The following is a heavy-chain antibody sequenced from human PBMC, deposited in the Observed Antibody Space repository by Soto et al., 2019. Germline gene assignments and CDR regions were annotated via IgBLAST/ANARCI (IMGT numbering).Heavy chain of an antibody. D-gene: IGHD3-3*01. CDR1: GFSLTTSGVG. J-gene: IGHJ4*02. CDR2: IYWDVDK. Sequence: QITLNESGPTQVKPRQTLTLTCTFSGFSLTTSGVGVGWIRQSPGKAPEWLALIYWDVDKRYSPSLKSRLTITTDTSKNQVVLTMADLDPADTATYYCAHRVLRTVFGLVTTTAIYFDFWGQGTPVAVSS. CDR3: AHRVLRTVFGLVTTTAIYFDF. V-gene: IGHV2-5*02.